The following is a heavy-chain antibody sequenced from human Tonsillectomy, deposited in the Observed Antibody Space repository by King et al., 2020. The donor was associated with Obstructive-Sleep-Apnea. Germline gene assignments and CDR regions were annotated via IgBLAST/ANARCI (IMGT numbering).Heavy chain of an antibody. J-gene: IGHJ4*02. CDR3: AHRPPLAYYFDY. Sequence: ITLKESGPTLVRPTQTLTLTCTFSGFSLSTSGVGVGWIRQPPGKALEWLALIFWDDDNRYSPSLKSRLTITRDTSKNQLFLTMTNMDPVDTATYYCAHRPPLAYYFDYWGQGTLVTVSS. CDR1: GFSLSTSGVG. CDR2: IFWDDDN. V-gene: IGHV2-5*02.